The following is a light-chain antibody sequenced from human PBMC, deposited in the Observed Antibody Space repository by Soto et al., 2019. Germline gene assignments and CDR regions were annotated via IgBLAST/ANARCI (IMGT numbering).Light chain of an antibody. V-gene: IGLV4-69*01. J-gene: IGLJ3*02. CDR1: SGHSRYS. CDR3: QTWATGIRV. CDR2: VNSDGSH. Sequence: QPVLTQSPSASASLGASVKLTCTLSSGHSRYSIAWLQQQPEKGPRFLMKVNSDGSHKKGDGISDRLSGSSSGAERYLTISSLQSEDEADYYCQTWATGIRVFGGGTKVTVL.